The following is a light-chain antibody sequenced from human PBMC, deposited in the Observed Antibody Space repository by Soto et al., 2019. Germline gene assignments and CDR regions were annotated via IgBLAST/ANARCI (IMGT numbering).Light chain of an antibody. CDR1: QSVSNNY. Sequence: EIVLTQSPGTLSLSPGERATLSCRASQSVSNNYLAWYQQKPGQAPRLLLADASRRATGIPDRFSGSGSGTDFTLTISRLEPEDFAVYYCQQCARSPLTFGQGTKVEMK. V-gene: IGKV3-20*01. CDR3: QQCARSPLT. J-gene: IGKJ1*01. CDR2: DAS.